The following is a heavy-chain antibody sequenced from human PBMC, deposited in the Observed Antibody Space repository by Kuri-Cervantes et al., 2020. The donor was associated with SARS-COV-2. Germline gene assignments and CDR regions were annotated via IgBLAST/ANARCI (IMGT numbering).Heavy chain of an antibody. CDR2: IWYGGSNK. D-gene: IGHD5-24*01. CDR3: AKEAVRGDGFFDY. CDR1: GFTFSSYG. J-gene: IGHJ4*02. V-gene: IGHV3-30*02. Sequence: GGSLRLSCAASGFTFSSYGMHWVRQAPGKGLEWVAVIWYGGSNKYYADSVKGRFTISRDNSKNTLYLQMNSLRAGDTAVYYCAKEAVRGDGFFDYWGQGTLVTVSS.